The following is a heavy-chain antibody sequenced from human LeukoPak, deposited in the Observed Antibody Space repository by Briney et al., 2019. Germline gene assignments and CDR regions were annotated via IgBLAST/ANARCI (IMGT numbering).Heavy chain of an antibody. CDR1: GFTFSSYG. CDR3: ARELGITMVRGVSGMDV. Sequence: GRSLRLSCAASGFTFSSYGMHWVRQAPGKGLEWVSYISSSSSTIYYADSVKGRFTISRDNAKNSLYLQMNSLRDEDTAVYYCARELGITMVRGVSGMDVWGQGTTVTVSS. CDR2: ISSSSSTI. D-gene: IGHD3-10*01. J-gene: IGHJ6*02. V-gene: IGHV3-48*02.